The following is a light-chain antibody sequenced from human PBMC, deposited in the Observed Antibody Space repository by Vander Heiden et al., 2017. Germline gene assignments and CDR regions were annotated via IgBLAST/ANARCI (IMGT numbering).Light chain of an antibody. CDR2: KGS. CDR1: QSLAFSDGGIY. J-gene: IGKJ2*01. Sequence: FVMTQDPLSLPVTLGHPATISCRSSQSLAFSDGGIYLHWFQQRPGQSPRRLIYKGSNRDSGVPDRFSGSGSGTEFILQISSVEAEDVGVYYCRQGSHWPHTFGQGTKLEIK. CDR3: RQGSHWPHT. V-gene: IGKV2-30*01.